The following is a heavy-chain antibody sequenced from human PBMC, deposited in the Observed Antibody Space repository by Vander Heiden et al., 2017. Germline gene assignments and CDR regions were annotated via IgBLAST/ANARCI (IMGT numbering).Heavy chain of an antibody. CDR1: GFTFSSYG. CDR3: ARDQNDYGDYGENLHNWFDP. D-gene: IGHD4-17*01. J-gene: IGHJ5*02. V-gene: IGHV3-33*01. CDR2: IWYDGSNK. Sequence: QVQLVESGGGVVQPGRSLRLSCSASGFTFSSYGLHGVRQAPGKGLEWVAVIWYDGSNKNYADSVKGRFTISRDNSKNTLYLQMNSLRAEDTAVYYCARDQNDYGDYGENLHNWFDPWGQGTLVTVSS.